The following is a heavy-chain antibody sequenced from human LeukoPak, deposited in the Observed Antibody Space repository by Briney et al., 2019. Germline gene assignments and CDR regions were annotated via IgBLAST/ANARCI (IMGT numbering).Heavy chain of an antibody. CDR1: GINFSRNS. V-gene: IGHV3-48*01. D-gene: IGHD4-17*01. CDR3: ARVKGDYGDFDAFDI. Sequence: GSLRLSCAASGINFSRNSMNWVRQAPGKGLEWISYISSRGTTIYYADSVQGRFTISRDNAKNSLYLQMNSLRVEDTAVYYCARVKGDYGDFDAFDIWGQGTMVTVSS. CDR2: ISSRGTTI. J-gene: IGHJ3*02.